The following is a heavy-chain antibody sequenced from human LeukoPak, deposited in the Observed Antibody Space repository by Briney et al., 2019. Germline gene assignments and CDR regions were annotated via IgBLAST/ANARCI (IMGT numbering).Heavy chain of an antibody. J-gene: IGHJ3*02. V-gene: IGHV3-21*01. D-gene: IGHD3-22*01. CDR2: ISTRSNYK. Sequence: GGSLRLSCTASGFSFSGYDMNWVRQTPGKGLEWVASISTRSNYKYYAASLKGRFTVSRDNAKASLYLQVNNLRADDTGRYYCVRGGYTMIKADAFDIWGQGTLVIVSS. CDR1: GFSFSGYD. CDR3: VRGGYTMIKADAFDI.